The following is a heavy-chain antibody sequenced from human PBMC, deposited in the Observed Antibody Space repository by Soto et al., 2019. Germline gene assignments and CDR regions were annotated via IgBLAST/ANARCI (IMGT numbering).Heavy chain of an antibody. Sequence: ASVKVSCKASGYTFTSYGISWVRQAPGQGLEWMGWISAYNGNTNYAQKLQGRVTMTTDTSTSTAYMELRSLRSDDTAVYYCARDAVATAGLGYYYYMDVWGKGTTVTVSS. V-gene: IGHV1-18*01. CDR3: ARDAVATAGLGYYYYMDV. J-gene: IGHJ6*03. CDR1: GYTFTSYG. CDR2: ISAYNGNT. D-gene: IGHD5-12*01.